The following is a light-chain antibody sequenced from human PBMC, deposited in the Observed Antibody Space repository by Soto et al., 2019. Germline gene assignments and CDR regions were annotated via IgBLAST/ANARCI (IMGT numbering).Light chain of an antibody. CDR1: SSDVGAYNY. CDR2: EVR. Sequence: QSVLTQPASVSGSPGQSITISCTGTSSDVGAYNYVSWYQHYPGKAPKLMIYEVRNRPSGVSHRFSGSKSGNTASLTISGLQAEDEAAYYCTSHKRSSPCVFGTGTKVTVL. J-gene: IGLJ1*01. V-gene: IGLV2-14*01. CDR3: TSHKRSSPCV.